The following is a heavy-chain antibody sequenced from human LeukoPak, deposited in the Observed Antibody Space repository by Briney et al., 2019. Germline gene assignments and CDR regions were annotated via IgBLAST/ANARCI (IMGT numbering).Heavy chain of an antibody. J-gene: IGHJ4*02. CDR3: ARERTLTSCYDY. CDR1: GYTFTGYY. Sequence: ASVKVSCKASGYTFTGYYMHWVRQAPGQGLEWMGWINPNSGGTNYAQKFQGRVTMTRDTSISTAYMELSRLRADDTTVYYCARERTLTSCYDYWGQGTLVTVSS. D-gene: IGHD2-15*01. CDR2: INPNSGGT. V-gene: IGHV1-2*02.